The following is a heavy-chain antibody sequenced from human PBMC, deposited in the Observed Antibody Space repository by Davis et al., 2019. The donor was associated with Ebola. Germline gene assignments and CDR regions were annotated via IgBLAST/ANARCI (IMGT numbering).Heavy chain of an antibody. J-gene: IGHJ6*02. Sequence: AASVKVSCKASGYTFNNYGISWVRQAPGQGLEWMGWISAYNGHTNYAQNLQGRLTMTTATSTATAYMELRGLTSDDTAVYYCARDRAYCTHGACFTRYHDYGLDVWGQGTTVIVSS. CDR3: ARDRAYCTHGACFTRYHDYGLDV. CDR2: ISAYNGHT. D-gene: IGHD2-8*01. V-gene: IGHV1-18*01. CDR1: GYTFNNYG.